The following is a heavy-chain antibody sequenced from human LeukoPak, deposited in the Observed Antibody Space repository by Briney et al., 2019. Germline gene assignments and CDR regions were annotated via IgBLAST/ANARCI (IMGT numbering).Heavy chain of an antibody. J-gene: IGHJ4*02. CDR3: ARGRRVVVVAATRYFDY. CDR1: GGSFSGYY. CDR2: INHSGST. D-gene: IGHD2-15*01. Sequence: RPSETLSLTCAVYGGSFSGYYWSWIRQPPGKGLEWIGEINHSGSTNYNPSLKSRVTISVDTSKNQFSLKLSSVTAADTAMYYCARGRRVVVVAATRYFDYWGQGTLVTVSS. V-gene: IGHV4-34*01.